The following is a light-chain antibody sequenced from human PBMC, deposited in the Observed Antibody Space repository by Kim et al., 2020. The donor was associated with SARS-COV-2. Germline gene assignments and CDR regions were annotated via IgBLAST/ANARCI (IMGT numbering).Light chain of an antibody. Sequence: GQSVTISCTGTSSDVGGYNYVSWYQQHPGNVPKLMIYEVSKRPSGVPDRFSGSKSGNTASLTVSGLQAEDEADYYCSSYGGSHNLVFGGGTKLTVL. CDR3: SSYGGSHNLV. CDR1: SSDVGGYNY. CDR2: EVS. J-gene: IGLJ2*01. V-gene: IGLV2-8*01.